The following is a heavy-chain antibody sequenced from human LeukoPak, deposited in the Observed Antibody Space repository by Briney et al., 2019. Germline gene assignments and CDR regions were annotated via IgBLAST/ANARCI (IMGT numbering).Heavy chain of an antibody. CDR2: IYYSGST. Sequence: PSETLSLTCTVSGGSISSGDYYWSWIRQPPGKGLEWIGYIYYSGSTYYNPSLKSRVTISVDTSKNQFSLKLSSVTAADTAVYYCARADFWSGYSIDYWGQGTLVTVSS. D-gene: IGHD3-3*01. J-gene: IGHJ4*02. CDR3: ARADFWSGYSIDY. CDR1: GGSISSGDYY. V-gene: IGHV4-30-4*08.